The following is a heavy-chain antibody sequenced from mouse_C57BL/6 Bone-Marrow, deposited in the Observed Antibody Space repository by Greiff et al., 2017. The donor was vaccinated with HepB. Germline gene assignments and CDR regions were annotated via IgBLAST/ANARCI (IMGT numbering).Heavy chain of an antibody. J-gene: IGHJ3*01. CDR1: GFTFSDYG. D-gene: IGHD2-4*01. V-gene: IGHV5-17*01. CDR3: ARPGYDYSWFAY. Sequence: EVQLQQSGGGLEKPGGSLKLSCAASGFTFSDYGMHWVRQAPEKGLEWVAYISSGSSTIYYADTVKGRFTISRDNAKNTLFLQMTSLRSEDTAMYYCARPGYDYSWFAYWGQGTLVTVSA. CDR2: ISSGSSTI.